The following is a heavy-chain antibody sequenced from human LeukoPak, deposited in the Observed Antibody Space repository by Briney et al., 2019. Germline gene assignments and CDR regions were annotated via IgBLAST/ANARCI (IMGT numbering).Heavy chain of an antibody. CDR1: GFTFSSYG. CDR2: IGGRDGST. CDR3: AKGHYCGSGSLDY. V-gene: IGHV3-23*01. D-gene: IGHD3-10*01. Sequence: GGSLRLSCAASGFTFSSYGMSWVRQAPGKGLEWVSAIGGRDGSTYCADSVKGRFTISRDNSKNTLYVQMNSLRAEDTAVYYCAKGHYCGSGSLDYWGQGTLVTVSS. J-gene: IGHJ4*02.